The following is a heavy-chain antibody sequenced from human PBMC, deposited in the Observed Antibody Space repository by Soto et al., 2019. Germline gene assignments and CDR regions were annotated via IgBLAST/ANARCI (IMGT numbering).Heavy chain of an antibody. CDR2: INPAGGTT. D-gene: IGHD2-21*02. J-gene: IGHJ4*02. CDR3: ALKVVTYYDN. Sequence: QVQLVQSGAEVKKPGASVRISCRASGYSFTSTYVHWVRQAPGQGPEWMGIINPAGGTTYYAQKFQGRPPITSDTSTDTVFMDLNDLTSEDTAVYFCALKVVTYYDNWGQGTLLTVSS. V-gene: IGHV1-46*01. CDR1: GYSFTSTY.